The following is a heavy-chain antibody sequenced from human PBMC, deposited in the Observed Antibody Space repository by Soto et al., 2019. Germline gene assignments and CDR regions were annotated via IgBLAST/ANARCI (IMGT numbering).Heavy chain of an antibody. D-gene: IGHD2-2*01. V-gene: IGHV4-59*11. CDR3: ASQPTFSTTWYGFFDY. CDR1: GDSISSHF. Sequence: QVQLQESGPGLVKPSETLSLTCTVSGDSISSHFWSWIRQAPGKGLEWLGYIYYSGSTNYNPSLKSRVTISMATSKNQSSLNLNSVTAADTAVYYCASQPTFSTTWYGFFDYWGQGALVTVSS. J-gene: IGHJ4*02. CDR2: IYYSGST.